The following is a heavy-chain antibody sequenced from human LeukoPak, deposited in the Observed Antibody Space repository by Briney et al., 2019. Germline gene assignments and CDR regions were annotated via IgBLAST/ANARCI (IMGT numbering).Heavy chain of an antibody. Sequence: GTSLRLSCADSGFTLSIYGLHWVRQAPGKGLEWVAVISYDGNNKFHADSVKGRFTVSRDNSNNTLYLQMSSLRLDDTAIYYCARGLNRYFTTVTPLGDYWGQGILVTVSS. CDR2: ISYDGNNK. V-gene: IGHV3-30*03. J-gene: IGHJ4*02. D-gene: IGHD4-17*01. CDR1: GFTLSIYG. CDR3: ARGLNRYFTTVTPLGDY.